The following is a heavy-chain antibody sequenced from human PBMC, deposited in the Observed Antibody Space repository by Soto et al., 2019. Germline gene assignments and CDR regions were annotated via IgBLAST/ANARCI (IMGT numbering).Heavy chain of an antibody. V-gene: IGHV3-11*01. Sequence: QVQLVESGGDLVKPGGSLRLSCAASGFTFSDHYMSWIRQAPGKGLEWISYMTRSGSSSSYADSVKGRFTISRDNAKNSLYLQMNSLRGDDTAVYYCARDLSGNYFDFALWGQGTMVTVSS. CDR3: ARDLSGNYFDFAL. CDR1: GFTFSDHY. D-gene: IGHD1-26*01. CDR2: MTRSGSSS. J-gene: IGHJ3*01.